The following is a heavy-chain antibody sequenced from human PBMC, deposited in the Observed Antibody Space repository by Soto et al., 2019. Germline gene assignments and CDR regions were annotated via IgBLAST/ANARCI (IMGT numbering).Heavy chain of an antibody. J-gene: IGHJ4*02. Sequence: VKVSCKASGGTFSSYTISWVRQAPGQGLEWMGRIIPILGIANYAQKFQGRVTITADKSTSTAYMELSSLRSEDTAVYYCARSRYYYDSSGYLPFDYWGQGTLVTVSS. CDR3: ARSRYYYDSSGYLPFDY. V-gene: IGHV1-69*02. CDR1: GGTFSSYT. CDR2: IIPILGIA. D-gene: IGHD3-22*01.